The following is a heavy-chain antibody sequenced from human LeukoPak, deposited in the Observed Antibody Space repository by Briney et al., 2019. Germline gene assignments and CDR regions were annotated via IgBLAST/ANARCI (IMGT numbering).Heavy chain of an antibody. J-gene: IGHJ6*02. D-gene: IGHD6-19*01. Sequence: GGSLRLSCAASGFTFSSYAMSWVRQAPGKGLEWVSAISGNGGSTYYADSVKGRFTISRDNSKNTLYLQMNSLRAEDTAVYYCAKEDVYKQWLANYYYYYGMDVWGQGTTVTVSS. CDR3: AKEDVYKQWLANYYYYYGMDV. V-gene: IGHV3-23*01. CDR1: GFTFSSYA. CDR2: ISGNGGST.